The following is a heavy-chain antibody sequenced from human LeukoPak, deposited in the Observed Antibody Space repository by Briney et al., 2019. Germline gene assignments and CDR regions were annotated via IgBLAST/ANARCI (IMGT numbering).Heavy chain of an antibody. J-gene: IGHJ4*02. Sequence: GGSLRLSCAASGFTFSSYAMSWVRQAPGKGLEWVSAISGSGGSTYYADSVKGRFTISRDNSKNTLYLQMNSLRAEDTAVYYCAKASDDFWSGYPSDYWGQGTLVTVSS. CDR2: ISGSGGST. CDR1: GFTFSSYA. V-gene: IGHV3-23*01. CDR3: AKASDDFWSGYPSDY. D-gene: IGHD3-3*01.